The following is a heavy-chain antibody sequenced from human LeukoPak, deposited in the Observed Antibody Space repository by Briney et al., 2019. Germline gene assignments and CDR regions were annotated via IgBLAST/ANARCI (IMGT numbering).Heavy chain of an antibody. CDR3: AKDHVGDSGVYEDFDS. CDR1: GFIFSAYG. Sequence: GGSLRLSCAASGFIFSAYGMSWVRQAPGQGLEWVSAIRGSGDTTYYADSAKGRFTISRDNSKNTLYLQMSSLRAEDTAVYYCAKDHVGDSGVYEDFDSWGQGTLVTVSS. J-gene: IGHJ4*02. CDR2: IRGSGDTT. D-gene: IGHD3-16*01. V-gene: IGHV3-23*01.